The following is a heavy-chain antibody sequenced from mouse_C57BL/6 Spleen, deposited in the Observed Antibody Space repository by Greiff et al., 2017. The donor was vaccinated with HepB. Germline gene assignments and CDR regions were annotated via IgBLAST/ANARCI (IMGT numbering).Heavy chain of an antibody. CDR3: ARGEYGTLYAMDY. J-gene: IGHJ4*01. V-gene: IGHV1-59*01. D-gene: IGHD4-1*01. CDR1: GYTFTSYW. Sequence: QVQLQQPGAELVRPGTSVKLSCKASGYTFTSYWMHWVKQRPGQGLEWIGVIDPSDSYTNYNQKFKGKATLTVDTSSSTAYMQLSSLTSEDSAVYYCARGEYGTLYAMDYWGQGTSVTVSS. CDR2: IDPSDSYT.